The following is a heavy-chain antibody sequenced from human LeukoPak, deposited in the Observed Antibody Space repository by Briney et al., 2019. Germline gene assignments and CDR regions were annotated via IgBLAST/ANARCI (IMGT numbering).Heavy chain of an antibody. CDR3: ARTASIAAAGTFDY. J-gene: IGHJ4*02. Sequence: ASVKASCTASGYTFTSYGISWVRQAPGQGLEWMGWISAYNGNTNYAQKLQGRVTMTTDTSTSTAYMELRSLRSDDTAVYYCARTASIAAAGTFDYWGQGTLVTVSS. CDR1: GYTFTSYG. CDR2: ISAYNGNT. D-gene: IGHD6-13*01. V-gene: IGHV1-18*01.